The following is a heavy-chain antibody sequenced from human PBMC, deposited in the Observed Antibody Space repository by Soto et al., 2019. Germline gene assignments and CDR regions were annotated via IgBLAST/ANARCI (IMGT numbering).Heavy chain of an antibody. V-gene: IGHV3-33*06. Sequence: GGSLRLSCAASGFTFSSYGMHWVRQAPGKGLEWVAVIWYDGSNKYYADSVKGRFTISRDNSKNTLYLQMNSLRAEDTAVYYCAKDLVTCTNGVCYAFDIWGQGTMVTVSS. CDR3: AKDLVTCTNGVCYAFDI. J-gene: IGHJ3*02. CDR1: GFTFSSYG. CDR2: IWYDGSNK. D-gene: IGHD2-8*01.